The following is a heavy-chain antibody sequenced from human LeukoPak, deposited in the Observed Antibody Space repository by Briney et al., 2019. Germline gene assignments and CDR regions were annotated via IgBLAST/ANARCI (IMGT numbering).Heavy chain of an antibody. CDR3: ARDGYGFGAFDY. CDR2: MYTDGAKT. Sequence: GGSLRLSCAASGFTFSRSWIHWVRQAPGKGLVWVSCMYTDGAKTIYADSVKGRFTISRDNAKNTLFLQMNSLRAEDTAVYYCARDGYGFGAFDYWGQGTLVTV. D-gene: IGHD5-18*01. V-gene: IGHV3-74*01. CDR1: GFTFSRSW. J-gene: IGHJ4*02.